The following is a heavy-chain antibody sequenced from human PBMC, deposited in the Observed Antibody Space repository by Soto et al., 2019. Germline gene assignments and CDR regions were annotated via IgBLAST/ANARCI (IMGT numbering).Heavy chain of an antibody. J-gene: IGHJ4*01. CDR1: NSPISDFY. Sequence: SETLSLTCNVSNSPISDFYWSWFRQPPGQGLEWVGYIYYTGTTTYNPSLRSRVDISIDASKSQFSLDLRSVTAADTAVYYCARLGGYYQAFDSWGHGALVPSPQ. CDR2: IYYTGTT. D-gene: IGHD3-22*01. V-gene: IGHV4-59*08. CDR3: ARLGGYYQAFDS.